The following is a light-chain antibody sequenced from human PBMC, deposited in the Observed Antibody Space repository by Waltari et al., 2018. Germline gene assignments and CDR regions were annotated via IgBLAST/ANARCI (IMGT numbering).Light chain of an antibody. V-gene: IGLV3-19*01. CDR1: SLRTSN. Sequence: SSELTQHPAVSVASGQTVSITCRGDSLRTSNASWYQLKPGQAPVLVIFCKSNRPSGIPDRVSGYNSGTTATLTITGAEAEDEANYYCSARNGNANPGVFAAGTKVTVL. CDR2: CKS. J-gene: IGLJ3*02. CDR3: SARNGNANPGV.